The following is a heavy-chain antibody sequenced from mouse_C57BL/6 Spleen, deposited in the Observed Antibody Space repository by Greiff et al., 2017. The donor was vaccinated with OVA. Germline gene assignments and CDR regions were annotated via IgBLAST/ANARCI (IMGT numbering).Heavy chain of an antibody. CDR1: GYTFTSYW. Sequence: QVQLQQSGAELVKPGASVKLSCKASGYTFTSYWMHWVKQRPGQGLEWIGMIHPNSGSTNYNEKFKSKATLTVDKSSSTAYMQLSSLTSEDSAVYYCARESGYSWFAYWGQGTLVTVSA. V-gene: IGHV1-64*01. CDR3: ARESGYSWFAY. J-gene: IGHJ3*01. D-gene: IGHD2-3*01. CDR2: IHPNSGST.